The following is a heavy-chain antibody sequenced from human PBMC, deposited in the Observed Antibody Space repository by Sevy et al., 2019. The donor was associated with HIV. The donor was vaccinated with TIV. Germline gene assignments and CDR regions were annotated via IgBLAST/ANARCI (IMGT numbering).Heavy chain of an antibody. CDR1: GDSFTSYW. J-gene: IGHJ4*02. Sequence: GESLKISCKGSGDSFTSYWIGWVRQMPGKGLEWMGIIYPGDSDTRYSPSFQGQVTISADKSISTAYLQWSSLKASDTAMYYCTLSSYDILTGYYYSGFGWGQGTLVTVSS. CDR2: IYPGDSDT. CDR3: TLSSYDILTGYYYSGFG. D-gene: IGHD3-9*01. V-gene: IGHV5-51*01.